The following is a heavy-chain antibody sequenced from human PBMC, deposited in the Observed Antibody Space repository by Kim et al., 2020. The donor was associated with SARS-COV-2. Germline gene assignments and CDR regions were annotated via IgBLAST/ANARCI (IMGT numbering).Heavy chain of an antibody. J-gene: IGHJ4*02. V-gene: IGHV1-69*04. CDR2: IIPILGIA. CDR3: AGLSGSGYPIH. D-gene: IGHD3-10*01. Sequence: SVKVSCKASGGTFSSYAISWVRQAPGQGLEWIGRIIPILGIANYAQKFQGRVTITADKATSTAYMELSSLRSEDTAVYYCAGLSGSGYPIHWGQGTLVTVSS. CDR1: GGTFSSYA.